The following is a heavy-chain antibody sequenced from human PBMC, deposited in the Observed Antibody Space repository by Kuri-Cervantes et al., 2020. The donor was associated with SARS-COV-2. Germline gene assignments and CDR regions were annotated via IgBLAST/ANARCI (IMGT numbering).Heavy chain of an antibody. V-gene: IGHV3-7*03. Sequence: GESLKISCAASGFTFSSYWMSWVRQAPGKGLEWVANIKQDGSEKYYMDSLKGRFIISRDNAKNSLYLQMNSLRAEDTAVYYCASEQPSRYCSSTSCYTWGQGTLVTVSS. CDR2: IKQDGSEK. CDR1: GFTFSSYW. J-gene: IGHJ5*02. CDR3: ASEQPSRYCSSTSCYT. D-gene: IGHD2-2*02.